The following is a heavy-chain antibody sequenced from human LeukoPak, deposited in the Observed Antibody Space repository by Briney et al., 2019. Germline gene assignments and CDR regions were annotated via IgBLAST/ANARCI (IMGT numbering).Heavy chain of an antibody. Sequence: GGSLRLSCAASGFSFSGYFMTWIRQAPGQGLEWVSYINSRGSAMYYADSVKGRFTISRDNAKNSLYLQMNSLSAEDTAVYYCARWVVVPAASLDAFDIWGQGTMVTVSS. CDR1: GFSFSGYF. V-gene: IGHV3-11*01. CDR3: ARWVVVPAASLDAFDI. J-gene: IGHJ3*02. CDR2: INSRGSAM. D-gene: IGHD2-2*01.